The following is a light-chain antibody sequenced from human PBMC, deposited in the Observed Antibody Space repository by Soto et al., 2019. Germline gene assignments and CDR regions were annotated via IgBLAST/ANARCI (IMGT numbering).Light chain of an antibody. V-gene: IGKV1-5*01. CDR2: DAS. CDR3: QQYNKYRMGIT. Sequence: DIQTTQSPCTLSASAGDRATLTCRASQSISSWLAWYQQKPGKAPTLLIYDASSLESGVPSRFSGSGSGTEFTLNISSLQPDDFATFYCQQYNKYRMGITFGQGTKLDIK. J-gene: IGKJ5*01. CDR1: QSISSW.